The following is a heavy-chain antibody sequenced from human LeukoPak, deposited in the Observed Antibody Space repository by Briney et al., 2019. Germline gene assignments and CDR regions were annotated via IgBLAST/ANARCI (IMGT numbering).Heavy chain of an antibody. J-gene: IGHJ6*02. CDR2: VIPVFRSS. D-gene: IGHD3-9*01. Sequence: SVKVSCTTSGGTFSTYALNWVRQAPGEGLEWMGGVIPVFRSSKSAQKFQDRLTITTDESTSTAYMELNSLTSEDTAVYYCARERSEVAINSGVTIFDRTSMDIWGHGTMVTVSS. V-gene: IGHV1-69*05. CDR1: GGTFSTYA. CDR3: ARERSEVAINSGVTIFDRTSMDI.